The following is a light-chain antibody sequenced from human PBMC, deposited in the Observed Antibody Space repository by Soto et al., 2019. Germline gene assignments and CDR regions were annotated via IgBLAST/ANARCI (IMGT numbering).Light chain of an antibody. J-gene: IGKJ2*01. CDR2: DAS. CDR1: QSISSW. Sequence: DIQMTQSPSTLSASVGDRVTITCRASQSISSWLAWYQQKPGKAPKLLIYDASSLESGVPSRFSGSGSGTESTLTISSLQPDYFATYYCQQYNSYPYTFGQGTKLEIK. V-gene: IGKV1-5*01. CDR3: QQYNSYPYT.